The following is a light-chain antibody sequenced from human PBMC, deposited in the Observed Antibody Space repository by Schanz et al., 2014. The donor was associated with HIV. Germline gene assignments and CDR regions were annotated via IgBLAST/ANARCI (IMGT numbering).Light chain of an antibody. J-gene: IGKJ2*01. CDR2: AAS. CDR3: QQSYRIPYT. V-gene: IGKV1-39*01. Sequence: DIQMTQSPSSLSASVGDRVTITCRARQTIYNYLQWFQQKPGKAPKLLMYAASTLKSGVPSRFSGSGSGTDFTLTITSLQSEDFATYFCQQSYRIPYTFGQGTKLEIK. CDR1: QTIYNY.